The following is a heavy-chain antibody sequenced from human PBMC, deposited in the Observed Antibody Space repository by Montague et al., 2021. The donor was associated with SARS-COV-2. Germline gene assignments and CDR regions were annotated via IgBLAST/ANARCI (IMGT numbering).Heavy chain of an antibody. Sequence: SETLSLTCAAYGGSFSGYYWSWICQPPGKGLEWIGEINHSGSTNYNPSLKSRVTISVDTSKNQFSLKLSSVTAADTAVYYCTREGYQVLWSDYYYYGMDVWGQGTTVTVSS. CDR2: INHSGST. CDR1: GGSFSGYY. V-gene: IGHV4-34*01. CDR3: TREGYQVLWSDYYYYGMDV. D-gene: IGHD2-2*01. J-gene: IGHJ6*02.